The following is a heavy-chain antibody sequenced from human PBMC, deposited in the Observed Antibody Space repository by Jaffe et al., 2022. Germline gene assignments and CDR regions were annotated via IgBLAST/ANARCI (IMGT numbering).Heavy chain of an antibody. CDR1: GFIFTNDR. Sequence: EVQLVESGGGLVQPGGSLRLSCEASGFIFTNDRMHWIRQAPGKGLVWVSHIDKYGSDTTYADSVKGRFTISRDNAKNMVYLQMNSLSAEDTAVYYCTRVSVAAANSWGQGTLVIVSS. CDR3: TRVSVAAANS. V-gene: IGHV3-74*03. D-gene: IGHD2-2*01. CDR2: IDKYGSDT. J-gene: IGHJ4*02.